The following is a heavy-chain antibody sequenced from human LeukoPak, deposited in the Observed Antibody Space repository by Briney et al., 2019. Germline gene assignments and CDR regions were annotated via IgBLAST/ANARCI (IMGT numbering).Heavy chain of an antibody. J-gene: IGHJ6*02. D-gene: IGHD5-18*01. V-gene: IGHV1-18*01. CDR2: ISAYNGNT. CDR1: GYTFTSYG. CDR3: ARDRDTAMAYYYYYGMDV. Sequence: ASVTVSCKASGYTFTSYGISWVRQAPGQGLEWMGWISAYNGNTNYAQKLQGRVTMTTDTSTSTAYMELRSLRSDDTAVYYCARDRDTAMAYYYYYGMDVWGQGTTVTVSS.